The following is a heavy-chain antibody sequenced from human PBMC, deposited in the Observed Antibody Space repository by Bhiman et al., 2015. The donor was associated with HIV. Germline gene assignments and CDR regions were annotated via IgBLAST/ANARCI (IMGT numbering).Heavy chain of an antibody. CDR3: ARYGGSFQSDT. Sequence: EVQMVESGGGLVKPGGSLRLSCTASGFTFDTYNINWVRQAPGKGLEWVSSISRTSDYIYYADSVKGRFTTSRDNAKNSVYLQMSRLRADDTGVYYCARYGGSFQSDTWGQGTQVTVSS. CDR2: ISRTSDYI. D-gene: IGHD1-26*01. V-gene: IGHV3-21*01. CDR1: GFTFDTYN. J-gene: IGHJ4*02.